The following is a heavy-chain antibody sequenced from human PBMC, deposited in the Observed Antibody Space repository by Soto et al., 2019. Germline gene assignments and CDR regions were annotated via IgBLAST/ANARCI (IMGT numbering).Heavy chain of an antibody. CDR2: ISSSSSYI. CDR3: ATRALVSPPGDY. V-gene: IGHV3-21*01. Sequence: GGSLRVSCAASGFTFSSYSMNWVRQAPGKGLEWVSSISSSSSYIYYADSVKGRFTISRDNAKNSLYLQMNSLRAEDTAVYYCATRALVSPPGDYWGQGTLVTVSS. J-gene: IGHJ4*02. CDR1: GFTFSSYS. D-gene: IGHD2-8*01.